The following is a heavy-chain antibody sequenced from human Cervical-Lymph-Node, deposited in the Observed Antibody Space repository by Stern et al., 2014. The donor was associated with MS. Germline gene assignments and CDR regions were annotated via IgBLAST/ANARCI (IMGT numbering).Heavy chain of an antibody. D-gene: IGHD3-3*01. Sequence: QVQLVQSGAEVKKPGASVKVSCKASGYTFTNYAINWVRQAPGQGLEWMGWINPNNGNTHYAQNLQGRVTMTTDASTTTAYMDLRSLRSDDTAVYYCARVDFFHTPDGLHIWGQGAMVTVSS. J-gene: IGHJ3*02. V-gene: IGHV1-18*01. CDR3: ARVDFFHTPDGLHI. CDR2: INPNNGNT. CDR1: GYTFTNYA.